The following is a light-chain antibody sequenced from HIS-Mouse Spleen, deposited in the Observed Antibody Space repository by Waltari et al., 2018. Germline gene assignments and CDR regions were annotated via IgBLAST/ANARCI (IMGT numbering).Light chain of an antibody. J-gene: IGKJ3*01. CDR1: QSISSY. V-gene: IGKV1-39*01. CDR2: AAS. CDR3: QQSYSTPFT. Sequence: DRVTITCRASQSISSYLNWYQQKPGKAPKPLIYAASSLQSGVPSRFSGSGSGTDFTLTISSLQPEDFATYYCQQSYSTPFTFGPGTKVDIK.